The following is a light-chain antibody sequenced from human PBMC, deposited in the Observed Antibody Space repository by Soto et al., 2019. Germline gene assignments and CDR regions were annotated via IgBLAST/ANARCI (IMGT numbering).Light chain of an antibody. CDR3: QQANSFPLT. CDR1: QGISAL. V-gene: IGKV1-12*01. CDR2: GAS. J-gene: IGKJ4*01. Sequence: DVQMTQSPPSVFASVGDRVTITCRASQGISALVAWYQQKPGKAPKLLIHGASSLESGVPSRFSGSGSGTDFALPITSLQPEDFATYFCQQANSFPLTFGGGTKVEIK.